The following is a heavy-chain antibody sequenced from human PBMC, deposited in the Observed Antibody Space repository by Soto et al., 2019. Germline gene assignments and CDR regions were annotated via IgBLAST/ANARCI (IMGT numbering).Heavy chain of an antibody. V-gene: IGHV3-23*01. CDR2: ISGSGGTT. D-gene: IGHD6-6*01. J-gene: IGHJ4*02. CDR3: AKVIVLGASTIEF. CDR1: GFTFNHYG. Sequence: EHLLESGGGLVQPGGSLTLSCAASGFTFNHYGMAWVRQAPGKGLEWVSVISGSGGTTYYADSVKGRFTISRDNSKSTVCLPMKRLRVEDTALYSCAKVIVLGASTIEFWGPGTLVTVPS.